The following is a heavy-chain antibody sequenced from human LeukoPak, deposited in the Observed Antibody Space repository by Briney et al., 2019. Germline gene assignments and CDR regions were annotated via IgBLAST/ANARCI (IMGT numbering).Heavy chain of an antibody. J-gene: IGHJ4*02. CDR2: ISANNGDT. V-gene: IGHV1-18*01. Sequence: ASVTVSCKASGYTFTSYGISWVRQAPGQGLEWMGWISANNGDTNYAQKFQGRVTMTRDTSTSTTYMELRSLRSDDTAVYYCARDTGSGNEYYFDYWGQGTLVTVSS. CDR3: ARDTGSGNEYYFDY. D-gene: IGHD3-10*01. CDR1: GYTFTSYG.